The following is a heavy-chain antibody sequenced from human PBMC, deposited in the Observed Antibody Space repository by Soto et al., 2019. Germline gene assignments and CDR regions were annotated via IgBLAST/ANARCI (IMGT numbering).Heavy chain of an antibody. Sequence: PGGPLRLSCAASGFTFSSYAMSWVRQAPGKGLEWVSAISGSGGSTYYADSVKGRFTISRDNSKNTLYLQMNSLRAEDTAVYYCAKASEYSSWDGHYYYYGMDVWGQGTTVTVSS. D-gene: IGHD6-6*01. J-gene: IGHJ6*02. V-gene: IGHV3-23*01. CDR3: AKASEYSSWDGHYYYYGMDV. CDR1: GFTFSSYA. CDR2: ISGSGGST.